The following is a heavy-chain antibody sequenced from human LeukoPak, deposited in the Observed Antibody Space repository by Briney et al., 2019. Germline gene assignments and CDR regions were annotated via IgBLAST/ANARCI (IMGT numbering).Heavy chain of an antibody. V-gene: IGHV3-30*18. J-gene: IGHJ4*02. CDR2: LSGDETYI. D-gene: IGHD6-13*01. CDR1: GYTFSVYG. Sequence: GRSLRLSCAASGYTFSVYGMHWVRQAPGKGLEWVALLSGDETYIDYIDSVKGRFTISRDTSKNTLFLQMNSLRADDTAIYYCAKAAVYSRNWTPFDDWGQGTLVIVSS. CDR3: AKAAVYSRNWTPFDD.